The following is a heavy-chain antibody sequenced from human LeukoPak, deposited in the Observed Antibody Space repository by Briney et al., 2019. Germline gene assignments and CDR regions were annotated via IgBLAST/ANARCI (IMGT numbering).Heavy chain of an antibody. CDR3: ARARNDYVWGSYRN. J-gene: IGHJ4*02. CDR1: GGSFSGYY. Sequence: SETLSLTCAVYGGSFSGYYWSWIRQPPGKGLEWIGEINHSGSTNYNPSLKSRVTLSVDTSKNQFSLKLSSVAAADTAVYYCARARNDYVWGSYRNWGQGTLVTVSS. V-gene: IGHV4-34*01. CDR2: INHSGST. D-gene: IGHD3-16*02.